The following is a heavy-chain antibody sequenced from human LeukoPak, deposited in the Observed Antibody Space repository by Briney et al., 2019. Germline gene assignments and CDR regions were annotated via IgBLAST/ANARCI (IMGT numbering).Heavy chain of an antibody. CDR2: ISSSSSYI. Sequence: GGSLRLSCAASGFTFSSYSMNWVRQAPGKGLEWVSSISSSSSYIYYADSVKGRFTISRDNAKNSLYLQMSSLRAEDTAVYYCAREHYDILTGVDYYFDYWGQGTLVTVSS. CDR3: AREHYDILTGVDYYFDY. J-gene: IGHJ4*02. CDR1: GFTFSSYS. V-gene: IGHV3-21*01. D-gene: IGHD3-9*01.